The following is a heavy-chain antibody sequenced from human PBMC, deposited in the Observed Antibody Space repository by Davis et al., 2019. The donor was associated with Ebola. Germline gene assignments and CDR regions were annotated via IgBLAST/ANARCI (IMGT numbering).Heavy chain of an antibody. V-gene: IGHV3-11*01. J-gene: IGHJ4*02. D-gene: IGHD3-10*01. CDR3: AKDWGYMVRGVMIDY. CDR2: ISSSGSTI. CDR1: GFTFSDYY. Sequence: GESLKISCAASGFTFSDYYMSWIRQAPGKGLEWVSYISSSGSTIYYADSVKGRFTISRDSSKNTLFLQMSSLRAEDTAVYYCAKDWGYMVRGVMIDYWGQGTLVTVSS.